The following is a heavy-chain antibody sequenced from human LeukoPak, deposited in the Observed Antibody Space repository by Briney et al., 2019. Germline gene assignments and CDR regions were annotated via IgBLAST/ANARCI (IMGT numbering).Heavy chain of an antibody. J-gene: IGHJ6*02. D-gene: IGHD2-15*01. CDR1: GESFSGYY. CDR2: INHSGST. Sequence: PSETLSLTCAVYGESFSGYYWSWIRQPPGKGLEWIGEINHSGSTNYNPSLKSRVTISVDTSKNQFSLKLSSVTAADTAVYYCARDRVVVAAHYYYYGMDVWGQGTTVTVSS. V-gene: IGHV4-34*01. CDR3: ARDRVVVAAHYYYYGMDV.